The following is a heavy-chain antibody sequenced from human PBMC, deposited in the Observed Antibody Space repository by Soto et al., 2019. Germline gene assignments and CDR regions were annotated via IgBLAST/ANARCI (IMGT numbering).Heavy chain of an antibody. CDR1: GGSISSGGYS. CDR3: ARGSTYYDFWSGYYDYYYGMDV. Sequence: SETLSLTCAVSGGSISSGGYSWSWIRQPPGKGLEWIGYIYHSGSTYYNPSLKSRVTISVDRSKNQFSLKLSSVTAADTAVYYCARGSTYYDFWSGYYDYYYGMDVWGQGTTVTVSS. J-gene: IGHJ6*02. V-gene: IGHV4-30-2*01. D-gene: IGHD3-3*01. CDR2: IYHSGST.